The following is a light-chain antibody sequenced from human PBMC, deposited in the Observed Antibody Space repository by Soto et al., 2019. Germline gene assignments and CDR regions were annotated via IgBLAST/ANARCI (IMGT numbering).Light chain of an antibody. V-gene: IGLV1-51*01. CDR1: SSNIGGNS. CDR3: GSWDSSRGAYV. Sequence: SVLTQPPSMSATPGQKVTISRPGTSSNIGGNSESWYQQLPGTAPKLLIYDVNKRPSAIPHRFSGSNSATPATLLIPGVQPGGEADDYCGSWDSSRGAYVCGGGTKGTV. J-gene: IGLJ1*01. CDR2: DVN.